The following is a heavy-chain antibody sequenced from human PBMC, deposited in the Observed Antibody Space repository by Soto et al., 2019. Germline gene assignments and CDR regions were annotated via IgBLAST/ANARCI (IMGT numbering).Heavy chain of an antibody. CDR2: VRATDETT. CDR1: GFTFSSFA. V-gene: IGHV3-23*01. Sequence: GGSLRLSCAASGFTFSSFAMSWVRQAPGKGLEGVSTVRATDETTSYADSVKGRFTVSRDNSNSTLFPHRNRLRVDDTALYYCAKVRYRSWYFDNWGQGTLVTVSS. D-gene: IGHD6-13*01. J-gene: IGHJ4*02. CDR3: AKVRYRSWYFDN.